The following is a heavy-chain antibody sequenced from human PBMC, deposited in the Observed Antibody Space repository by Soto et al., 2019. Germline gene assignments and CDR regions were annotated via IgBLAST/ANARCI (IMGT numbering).Heavy chain of an antibody. CDR3: ARGVGATLRNSKSDY. Sequence: EVHLVESGGGLVKPGGSLRLSCAASGFTFSGHDMDWVRQVPGRGLEWVSSITSGSRWIYYAGSVKGRFTISRDNAKNSLYLQMNSLRAEDTAVYYCARGVGATLRNSKSDYWGQGTLVTVSS. CDR1: GFTFSGHD. V-gene: IGHV3-21*01. CDR2: ITSGSRWI. J-gene: IGHJ4*02. D-gene: IGHD1-26*01.